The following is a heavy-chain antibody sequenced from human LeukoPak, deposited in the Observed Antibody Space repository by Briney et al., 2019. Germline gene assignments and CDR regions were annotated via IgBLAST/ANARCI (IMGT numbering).Heavy chain of an antibody. CDR3: AKDWLGIAAAGDESDY. Sequence: PGGSLRLSCAASGFTFSSYAMSWVRQAPGKGLEWVSAISGSGGSTYYADSVKGRFTIPRDNSKNTLYLQMNSLRAEDTAVYYCAKDWLGIAAAGDESDYWGQGTLVTVSS. D-gene: IGHD6-13*01. J-gene: IGHJ4*02. CDR2: ISGSGGST. V-gene: IGHV3-23*01. CDR1: GFTFSSYA.